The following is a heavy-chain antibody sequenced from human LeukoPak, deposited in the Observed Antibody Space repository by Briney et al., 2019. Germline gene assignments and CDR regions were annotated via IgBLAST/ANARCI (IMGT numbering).Heavy chain of an antibody. Sequence: GGSLRLSCTASGFTFSSYTMNWVRQAPGMGLEWVASISSSGSYMYHADSMKGRFTISRDNAKNSLYLQMNSLRAEDTAVYYCARGRYSSRSGGYYFDIWGQGTLVTVSS. J-gene: IGHJ4*02. V-gene: IGHV3-21*01. D-gene: IGHD2-2*01. CDR1: GFTFSSYT. CDR3: ARGRYSSRSGGYYFDI. CDR2: ISSSGSYM.